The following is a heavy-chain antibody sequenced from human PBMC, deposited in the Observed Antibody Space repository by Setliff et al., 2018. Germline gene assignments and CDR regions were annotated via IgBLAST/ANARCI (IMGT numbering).Heavy chain of an antibody. V-gene: IGHV4-31*01. CDR1: GDSILSPTYT. Sequence: PSETLSLTCTVSGDSILSPTYTWTWIRQLPGKGLEWIGYISRSGSTSYNPSLKRQITISLDTSKNQFSLKLSSVTAADTAIYYCARELGLRAPFDFWGQGILVTVSS. J-gene: IGHJ4*02. CDR3: ARELGLRAPFDF. CDR2: ISRSGST. D-gene: IGHD4-17*01.